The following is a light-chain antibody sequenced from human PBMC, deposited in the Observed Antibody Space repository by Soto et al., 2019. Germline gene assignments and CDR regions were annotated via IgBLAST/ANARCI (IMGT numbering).Light chain of an antibody. CDR1: SSDIGAYNF. V-gene: IGLV2-14*03. CDR3: TSWTTSTTMI. Sequence: QSVLTQPASVSWSPGQSITISCTGTSSDIGAYNFVSWYQQHPGKAPKLMLYDVNIRPSGVSNRFSGSKSGNTASLTISGLQAEDEADYYCTSWTTSTTMIFGGGTKLTV. CDR2: DVN. J-gene: IGLJ2*01.